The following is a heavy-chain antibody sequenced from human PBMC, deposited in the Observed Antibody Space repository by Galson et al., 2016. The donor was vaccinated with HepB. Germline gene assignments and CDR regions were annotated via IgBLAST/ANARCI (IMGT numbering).Heavy chain of an antibody. D-gene: IGHD2-2*01. CDR1: GFIFTSYA. CDR2: ISGSGAST. Sequence: SLRLSCAASGFIFTSYALSWVRQAPGKGLEWVSIISGSGASTYYADSVKGRFSISQDNSKNTVSLQLNSLRAEDTAVYYCAKGLSRGLRDALDVWGQGTMVTVSS. CDR3: AKGLSRGLRDALDV. J-gene: IGHJ3*01. V-gene: IGHV3-23*01.